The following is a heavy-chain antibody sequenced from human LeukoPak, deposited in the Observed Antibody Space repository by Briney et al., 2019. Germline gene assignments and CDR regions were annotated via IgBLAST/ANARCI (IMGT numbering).Heavy chain of an antibody. J-gene: IGHJ4*02. CDR1: GYTFTGYY. D-gene: IGHD4-11*01. V-gene: IGHV1-2*02. CDR2: INPNSGDT. Sequence: ASVKVSCKASGYTFTGYYMHWVRQAPGQGLEWMGWINPNSGDTNYAQKFQGRVTMTRDTSISTAYMELSRLRSDDTAVYYCARIAVKVGRKDYWGQGTLVTVSS. CDR3: ARIAVKVGRKDY.